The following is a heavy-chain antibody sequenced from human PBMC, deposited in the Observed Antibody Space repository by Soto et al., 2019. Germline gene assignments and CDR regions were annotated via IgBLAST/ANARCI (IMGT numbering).Heavy chain of an antibody. CDR1: GFTLSSFA. J-gene: IGHJ4*02. V-gene: IGHV3-30-3*01. CDR2: ISYDGSNK. D-gene: IGHD3-10*01. Sequence: GGSLRLPCAASGFTLSSFAMHWGPQAPGKGLEWVAVISYDGSNKYYADSVKGRFTISRDNSKNTLYLQMNSLRAEDTAVYYCARDRFGESHYFDYWGQGTLVTVSS. CDR3: ARDRFGESHYFDY.